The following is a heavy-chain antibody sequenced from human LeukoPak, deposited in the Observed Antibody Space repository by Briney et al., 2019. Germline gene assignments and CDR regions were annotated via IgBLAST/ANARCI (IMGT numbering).Heavy chain of an antibody. CDR3: ARDYVRGWYRYFDY. D-gene: IGHD6-19*01. CDR2: IYYSGST. CDR1: GGSISSYY. V-gene: IGHV4-59*01. Sequence: PSETLSLTCTVSGGSISSYYWSWIRQPPGKGLEWIGYIYYSGSTNYNPSLKSRVTISVDTSKNQFSLKLSSVTAADTAVYYCARDYVRGWYRYFDYWGQGTLVTVSS. J-gene: IGHJ4*02.